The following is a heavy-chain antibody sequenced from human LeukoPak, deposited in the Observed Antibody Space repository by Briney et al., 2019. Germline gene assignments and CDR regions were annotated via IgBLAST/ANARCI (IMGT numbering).Heavy chain of an antibody. CDR1: GGSISSGDYY. CDR3: AREPRYYYGSGTHYDYFDY. CDR2: IYYSGST. V-gene: IGHV4-30-4*01. J-gene: IGHJ4*02. Sequence: TLSLTCTVSGGSISSGDYYWSWIRQPPGKGLEWIGYIYYSGSTYYNPSLKSRVTISVDTSKNQFSLKLSSVTAADTAAYYCAREPRYYYGSGTHYDYFDYWGQGTLVTVSS. D-gene: IGHD3-10*01.